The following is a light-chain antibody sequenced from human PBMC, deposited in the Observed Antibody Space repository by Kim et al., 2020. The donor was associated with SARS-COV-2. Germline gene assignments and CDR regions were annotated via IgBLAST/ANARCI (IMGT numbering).Light chain of an antibody. Sequence: NFMLTQPHSVSESPGKTVTISCTGSSGNIASNYVQWYQQRPGSAPTTVIYEDEQRPSGVPDRFSGSIDSSSNSASLTISRLKTEDEADYYCHSYDSRNQGVFGGGTQLTVL. CDR3: HSYDSRNQGV. V-gene: IGLV6-57*02. J-gene: IGLJ2*01. CDR1: SGNIASNY. CDR2: EDE.